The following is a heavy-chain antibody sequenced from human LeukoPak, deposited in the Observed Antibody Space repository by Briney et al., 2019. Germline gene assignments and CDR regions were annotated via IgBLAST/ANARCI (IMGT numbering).Heavy chain of an antibody. Sequence: SVKVSCKASGGTFSSYAFSWVRQAPGQGLEWMGGIIPIFGTANYAQKFQGRVTITADESTSTAHMELSSLRSEDTAVYYCARMRGSSWPPLQYFDYWGQGTLVTVSS. J-gene: IGHJ4*02. CDR3: ARMRGSSWPPLQYFDY. CDR2: IIPIFGTA. CDR1: GGTFSSYA. V-gene: IGHV1-69*13. D-gene: IGHD6-13*01.